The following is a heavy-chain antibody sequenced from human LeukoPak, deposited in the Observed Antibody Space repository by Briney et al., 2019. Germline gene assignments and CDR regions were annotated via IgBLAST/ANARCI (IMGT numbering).Heavy chain of an antibody. CDR3: ARDPLATGTTRGDWFDP. CDR1: GYTFTGYY. D-gene: IGHD1-1*01. V-gene: IGHV1-2*02. J-gene: IGHJ5*02. Sequence: ASVKVSCKASGYTFTGYYMHWVRQAPGQGLEWMGWINPNSGGTNYAQKFQGRVTMTRDTSISTAYMGLSRLRSDDTAVYYCARDPLATGTTRGDWFDPWGQGTLVTVSS. CDR2: INPNSGGT.